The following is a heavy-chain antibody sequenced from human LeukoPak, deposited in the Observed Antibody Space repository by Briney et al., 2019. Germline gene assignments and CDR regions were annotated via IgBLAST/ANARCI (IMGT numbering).Heavy chain of an antibody. Sequence: ASVKVSCKASGGTFSSYAISWVRQAPGQGREWMGGIIPIFGTANYAQKFQGRVTITADESTSTAYMELSSLRSEDTAVYYCARVLGYCSSTSCSAPYFDYWGQGTLVTVSS. CDR2: IIPIFGTA. CDR3: ARVLGYCSSTSCSAPYFDY. V-gene: IGHV1-69*01. D-gene: IGHD2-2*01. J-gene: IGHJ4*02. CDR1: GGTFSSYA.